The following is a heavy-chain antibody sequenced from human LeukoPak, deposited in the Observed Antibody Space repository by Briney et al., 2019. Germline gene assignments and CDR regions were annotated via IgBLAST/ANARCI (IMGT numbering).Heavy chain of an antibody. CDR3: ARVDYITGTTSQSPTSSFDY. D-gene: IGHD1-7*01. J-gene: IGHJ4*02. Sequence: GGSLRLSCAASGFTFSSYSMNWVRQAPGKGLEWVSSISSSSSYIYYADSVKGRFTISRDNAKNSLYQQMNSLRAEDTAVYYCARVDYITGTTSQSPTSSFDYWGQGTLVTVSS. V-gene: IGHV3-21*01. CDR2: ISSSSSYI. CDR1: GFTFSSYS.